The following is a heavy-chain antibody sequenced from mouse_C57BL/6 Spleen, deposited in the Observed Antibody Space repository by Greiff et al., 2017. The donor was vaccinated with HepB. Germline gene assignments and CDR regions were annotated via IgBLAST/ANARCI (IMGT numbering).Heavy chain of an antibody. CDR2: IHPNSGST. V-gene: IGHV1-64*01. J-gene: IGHJ2*01. CDR3: ARQGGSSFYFDY. CDR1: GYTFTSYW. Sequence: VQLQQPGAELVKPGASVKLSCKASGYTFTSYWMHWVKQRPGQGLEWIGMIHPNSGSTNYNEKFKSKATLTVDKSSSTAYMQLSSLTSEYSAVYYCARQGGSSFYFDYWGQGTTLTVSS. D-gene: IGHD1-1*01.